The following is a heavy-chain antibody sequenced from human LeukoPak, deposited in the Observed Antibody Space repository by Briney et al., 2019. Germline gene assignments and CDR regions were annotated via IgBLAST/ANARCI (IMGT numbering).Heavy chain of an antibody. D-gene: IGHD6-13*01. CDR1: GFTFNGYW. CDR3: ARGALRPLSAAAGRGGVFDY. Sequence: GGSLRLSCAASGFTFNGYWMSWVRQAPGKGLEWVANIKEDGSAQYYVGSVKGRFTISRDNAKNSLYLQMNSLRAEDTAVYYCARGALRPLSAAAGRGGVFDYWGQGTLVTVSS. J-gene: IGHJ4*02. V-gene: IGHV3-7*03. CDR2: IKEDGSAQ.